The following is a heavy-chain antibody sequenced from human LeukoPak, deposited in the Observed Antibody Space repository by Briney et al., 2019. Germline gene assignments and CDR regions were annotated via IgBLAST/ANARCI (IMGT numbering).Heavy chain of an antibody. D-gene: IGHD3-9*01. CDR1: GYTFTGYY. CDR3: ARSSRYDIWTGYPY. V-gene: IGHV1-2*02. J-gene: IGHJ4*02. Sequence: ASVKVSCKASGYTFTGYYMHWVRQAPGQGLEWMGWINPNSGGTNYVQKFQGRVTMTRDTSISTAYMELSRLRSDDTAVYYCARSSRYDIWTGYPYWGQGTLVTVSP. CDR2: INPNSGGT.